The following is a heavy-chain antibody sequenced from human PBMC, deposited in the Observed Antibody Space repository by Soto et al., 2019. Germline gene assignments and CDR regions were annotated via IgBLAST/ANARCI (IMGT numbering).Heavy chain of an antibody. CDR1: GGXISXXSXX. Sequence: VSGGXISXXSXXXXXXXEXXXXXLERIGSIYYSGSTYYNPSLKSRVTISVDTSKNHFSLKLSSVTAADTAVYYCARHPNDGITGTPLYYFDYWGQGTLVTVSS. D-gene: IGHD1-20*01. J-gene: IGHJ4*02. CDR3: ARHPNDGITGTPLYYFDY. V-gene: IGHV4-39*01. CDR2: IYYSGST.